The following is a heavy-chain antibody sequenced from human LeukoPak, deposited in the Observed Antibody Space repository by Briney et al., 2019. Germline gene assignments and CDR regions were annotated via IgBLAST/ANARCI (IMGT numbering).Heavy chain of an antibody. CDR3: ARDVSSGDWFDP. CDR2: ISAYNGNT. CDR1: GCTFTSYG. D-gene: IGHD6-25*01. J-gene: IGHJ5*02. V-gene: IGHV1-18*01. Sequence: ASVKVSCKASGCTFTSYGISWVRQAPGQGLEWMGWISAYNGNTNYAQKLQGRVTMTTDTSTSTAYMELRSLRSDDTSVYYCARDVSSGDWFDPWGQGTLVTVSP.